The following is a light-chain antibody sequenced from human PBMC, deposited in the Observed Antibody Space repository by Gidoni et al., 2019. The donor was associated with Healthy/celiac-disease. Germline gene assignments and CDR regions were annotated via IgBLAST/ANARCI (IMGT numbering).Light chain of an antibody. J-gene: IGKJ1*01. Sequence: EIVMTQSPATLSVSPGERATLSCRASQSVSSNLAWYQQKPGQAPRLLIYGASTRATCIPARFSGSGSGTEFTLTISRLQSEDFAVDYCQQYNNWPPWTFGQGTKVEIK. CDR2: GAS. CDR1: QSVSSN. V-gene: IGKV3-15*01. CDR3: QQYNNWPPWT.